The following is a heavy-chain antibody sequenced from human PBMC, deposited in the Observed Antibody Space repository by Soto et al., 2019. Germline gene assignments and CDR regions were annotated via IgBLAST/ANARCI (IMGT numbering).Heavy chain of an antibody. CDR2: IKSKTDGGTT. CDR3: TTEGYSSGWYGTD. V-gene: IGHV3-15*01. J-gene: IGHJ4*02. D-gene: IGHD6-19*01. Sequence: EVQLVESGGGLVTPGGSLRLSCAASGFTCSNAWMSWVRQAPGKGLERVGRIKSKTDGGTTDYAAPGKGRFTISRDGSKNTRYLQMNSLKTEDTDVYYCTTEGYSSGWYGTDWGQGTLVTVSS. CDR1: GFTCSNAW.